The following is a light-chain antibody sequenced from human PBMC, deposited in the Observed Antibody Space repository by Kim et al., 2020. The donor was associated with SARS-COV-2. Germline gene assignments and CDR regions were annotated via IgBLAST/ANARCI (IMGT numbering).Light chain of an antibody. V-gene: IGLV2-11*01. CDR1: SSDVGGYNY. J-gene: IGLJ3*02. Sequence: SPGQSVTISCTGTSSDVGGYNYVSWYQQHPGKAPKLMIYDVSKRPSGVPDRFSGSKSGNTASLTISGLQAEDEAYYYCCSYAGSWVFGGGTQLTVL. CDR2: DVS. CDR3: CSYAGSWV.